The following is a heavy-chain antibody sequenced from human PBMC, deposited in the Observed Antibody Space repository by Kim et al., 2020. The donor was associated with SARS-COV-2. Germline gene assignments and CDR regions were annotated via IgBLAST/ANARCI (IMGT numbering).Heavy chain of an antibody. CDR3: TRAPYSSSTYYYYYGLDV. V-gene: IGHV3-49*04. J-gene: IGHJ6*02. CDR1: GFTFGDYA. D-gene: IGHD6-13*01. Sequence: GGSLRLSCTASGFTFGDYAMSWVRQAPGKGLEWVGFIRSKAYGGTTDYAASVKGRFVISRDDSKSIAYLQMNSPKTEDTAVYSCTRAPYSSSTYYYYYGLDVWGQGTTVTVSS. CDR2: IRSKAYGGTT.